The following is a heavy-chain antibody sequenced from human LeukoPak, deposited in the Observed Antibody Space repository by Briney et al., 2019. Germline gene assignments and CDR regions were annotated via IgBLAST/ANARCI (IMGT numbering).Heavy chain of an antibody. CDR1: RFTFSSYS. V-gene: IGHV3-21*01. CDR3: ASYGYYGALNF. CDR2: ISSSGSYI. D-gene: IGHD3-10*01. Sequence: GGSLRLSCAASRFTFSSYSMNWVRQAPGKGLEWVSSISSSGSYIYHADSVKGRFTISRDNAKNSLYLQMNSLRAEDTAVYYCASYGYYGALNFWGQGTMVTVSS. J-gene: IGHJ3*01.